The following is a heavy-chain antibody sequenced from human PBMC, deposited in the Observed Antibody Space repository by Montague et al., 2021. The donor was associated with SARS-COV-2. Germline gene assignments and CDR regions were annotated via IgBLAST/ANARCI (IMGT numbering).Heavy chain of an antibody. CDR3: ARRAQWTLSWFFDF. J-gene: IGHJ2*01. V-gene: IGHV4-39*01. CDR1: GGSISSGTYY. Sequence: SETLSLTCTVSGGSISSGTYYWGWVRQPPGKGLEWIGTIYYSGRTYYNPSLKSRVTISVDTSKNQFSLKVTSVTAADTAVYYCARRAQWTLSWFFDFWGRGTLVTVSS. CDR2: IYYSGRT. D-gene: IGHD6-19*01.